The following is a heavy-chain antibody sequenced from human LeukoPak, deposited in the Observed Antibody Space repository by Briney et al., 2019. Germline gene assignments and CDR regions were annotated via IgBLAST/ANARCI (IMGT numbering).Heavy chain of an antibody. CDR2: ISYYGSKK. V-gene: IGHV3-30*18. D-gene: IGHD3-22*01. CDR3: AKGGRFHYYDSSGYLDY. CDR1: GFTFSSYG. J-gene: IGHJ4*02. Sequence: QPGGSLRLSCAASGFTFSSYGMHSVRQAPGKGLEWVAVISYYGSKKYYADSVKGRFTISRDNSKNTLYLQMNSLRAEDTAGYYCAKGGRFHYYDSSGYLDYWGQGTLVTVSS.